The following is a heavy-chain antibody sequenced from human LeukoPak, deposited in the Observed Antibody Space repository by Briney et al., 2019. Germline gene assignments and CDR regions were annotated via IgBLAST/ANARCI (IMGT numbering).Heavy chain of an antibody. CDR2: IIPIFGIA. V-gene: IGHV1-69*04. Sequence: SVKVSCKASGGTFSSYAISWVRQAPGQGLEWMGRIIPIFGIANYAQKFQGRVTITADKSTSTAYMGLSSLRSEDTAVYYCARGRDTAMVTSLGYFDYWGQGTLVTVSS. D-gene: IGHD5-18*01. CDR3: ARGRDTAMVTSLGYFDY. J-gene: IGHJ4*02. CDR1: GGTFSSYA.